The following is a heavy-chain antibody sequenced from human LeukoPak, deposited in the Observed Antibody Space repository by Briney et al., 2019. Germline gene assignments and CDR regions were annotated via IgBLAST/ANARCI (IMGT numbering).Heavy chain of an antibody. J-gene: IGHJ4*02. D-gene: IGHD6-19*01. Sequence: PGGSLRLSCVASGFTFSSYEMNWLRQSPGKGLEWVSYISGSGTTMYYADSEKGRFTISRDNAKNSLYLQMNSLRAEDTAIYYCARSVQWLPYWGQGTLVTVSS. CDR2: ISGSGTTM. CDR3: ARSVQWLPY. V-gene: IGHV3-48*03. CDR1: GFTFSSYE.